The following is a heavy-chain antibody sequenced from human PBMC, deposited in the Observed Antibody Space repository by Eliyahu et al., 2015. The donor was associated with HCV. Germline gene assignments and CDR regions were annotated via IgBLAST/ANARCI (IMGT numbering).Heavy chain of an antibody. V-gene: IGHV4-61*02. CDR3: ARESKGVEMATITGDYFDN. J-gene: IGHJ4*02. Sequence: QVQLQESGPGLVKPSQTLSLTCTVSGASISSXSYXWSWIRQPAGKGLEWIGRISNSGGFTYKPSLKSRVTISLDTSTNRFSLELSSVTAADTAIYYCARESKGVEMATITGDYFDNWGQGTLVTVSS. CDR1: GASISSXSYX. D-gene: IGHD5-24*01. CDR2: ISNSGGF.